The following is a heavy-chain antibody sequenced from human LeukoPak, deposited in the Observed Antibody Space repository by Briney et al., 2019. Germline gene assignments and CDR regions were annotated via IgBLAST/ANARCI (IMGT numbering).Heavy chain of an antibody. CDR3: ARVGGYSSSWTFDY. CDR1: GDSVSSNSAA. CDR2: TYYRSKWYN. V-gene: IGHV6-1*01. J-gene: IGHJ4*02. Sequence: SQTLSLTCAISGDSVSSNSAAWNWIRQSPSRGLKWLGRTYYRSKWYNDYAVSVKSRITINPDTSKNQFSLQLNSVTPEDTAVYYCARVGGYSSSWTFDYWGQGTLVTVSS. D-gene: IGHD6-13*01.